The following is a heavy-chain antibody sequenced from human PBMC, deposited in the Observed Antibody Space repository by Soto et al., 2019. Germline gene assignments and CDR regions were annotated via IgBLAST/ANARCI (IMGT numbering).Heavy chain of an antibody. CDR1: GFSLSTGGVG. D-gene: IGHD2-21*02. V-gene: IGHV2-5*02. Sequence: QITLKESGPSLVKPTQTLTLTCTFSGFSLSTGGVGVGWIRQPPGKALEWLALLFWDDDKRYSPSLRSRLTVTKDTSKNPVVLTMTNMDPVDTATYYCAHSRCGGDCLQSYSSHYYYGMDVWGQGTTVTVSS. CDR2: LFWDDDK. J-gene: IGHJ6*02. CDR3: AHSRCGGDCLQSYSSHYYYGMDV.